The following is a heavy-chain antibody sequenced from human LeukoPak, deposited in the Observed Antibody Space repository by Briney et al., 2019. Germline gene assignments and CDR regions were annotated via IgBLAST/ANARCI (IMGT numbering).Heavy chain of an antibody. CDR3: AKDIGSSSWYGYYYYGMDV. CDR1: GFIFNNYA. Sequence: GGSLRLSCAASGFIFNNYAMSWVRQAPGEGLEWVSAINGGGDDTRYADSVRGRFTISRDNSKNTLYLQMNSLRAEDTAVYYCAKDIGSSSWYGYYYYGMDVWGQGTTVTVSS. V-gene: IGHV3-23*01. J-gene: IGHJ6*02. CDR2: INGGGDDT. D-gene: IGHD6-13*01.